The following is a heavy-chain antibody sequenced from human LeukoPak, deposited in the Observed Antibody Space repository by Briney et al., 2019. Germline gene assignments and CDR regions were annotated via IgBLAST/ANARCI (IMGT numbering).Heavy chain of an antibody. V-gene: IGHV4-59*08. CDR1: GGSISSYY. CDR2: IYYSGST. CDR3: ARHEGLYGSSWNAFDI. Sequence: PSETLSLTCTVSGGSISSYYWSWIRQPPGKGLEWIGYIYYSGSTNYNPSLKSRVTLSVDTSKNPFSLKLSSVTAADTAVYYCARHEGLYGSSWNAFDIWGQGTMVTVSS. J-gene: IGHJ3*02. D-gene: IGHD6-13*01.